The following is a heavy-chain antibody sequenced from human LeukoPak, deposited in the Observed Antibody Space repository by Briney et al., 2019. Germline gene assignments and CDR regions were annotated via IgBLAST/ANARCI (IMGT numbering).Heavy chain of an antibody. CDR1: GFTFSTYW. CDR3: AKSDWFDP. CDR2: IKGDGSIT. J-gene: IGHJ5*02. V-gene: IGHV3-74*01. Sequence: GGSLRLSCAASGFTFSTYWMRWVRQTPGKGLEWVSRIKGDGSITTYADSVMGRFTISRDNAKSTLFLQMNSLRVEDTAMYYCAKSDWFDPWGQGTLVTVSS.